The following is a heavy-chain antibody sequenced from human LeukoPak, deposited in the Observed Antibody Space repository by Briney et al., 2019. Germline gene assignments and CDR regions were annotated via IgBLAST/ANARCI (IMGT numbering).Heavy chain of an antibody. Sequence: SETLSLICSVSGGSLASGAYYLGWVRQSPGKGLDWIGSVHSNGKTYYNPSLNNRLIISADTSTDQFSLSLSPVTAADTAVYFCVRDIGNFEIDYWGQGTLVTVSS. CDR3: VRDIGNFEIDY. D-gene: IGHD1-7*01. CDR1: GGSLASGAYY. J-gene: IGHJ4*02. CDR2: VHSNGKT. V-gene: IGHV4-39*02.